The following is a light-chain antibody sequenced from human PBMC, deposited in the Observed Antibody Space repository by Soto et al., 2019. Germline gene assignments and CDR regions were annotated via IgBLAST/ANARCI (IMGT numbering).Light chain of an antibody. CDR3: QQYGSSPET. Sequence: EIVLTQSPGTQSLSPGQRATLSCRASQSVSSGYLAWYQLRPGQAPRLLIYGASSRATGIPDRFSGSGSGTDFTHTISRLEPEDFAVYYCQQYGSSPETFGQGTKMEIK. CDR2: GAS. J-gene: IGKJ2*01. CDR1: QSVSSGY. V-gene: IGKV3-20*01.